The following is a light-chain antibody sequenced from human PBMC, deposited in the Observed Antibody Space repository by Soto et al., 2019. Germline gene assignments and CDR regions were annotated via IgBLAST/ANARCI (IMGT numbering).Light chain of an antibody. CDR2: FSSDGRH. CDR3: HTWETGIVI. J-gene: IGLJ2*01. Sequence: QPVLTQSPSASASLGASVKLTCTLSSGHSTYAIAWHQQQPGKGPRYLMKFSSDGRHIKGEGIPARFSGSSSGAERFLTISSLQSEDEGDYYCHTWETGIVIFGGGTKLTVL. V-gene: IGLV4-69*01. CDR1: SGHSTYA.